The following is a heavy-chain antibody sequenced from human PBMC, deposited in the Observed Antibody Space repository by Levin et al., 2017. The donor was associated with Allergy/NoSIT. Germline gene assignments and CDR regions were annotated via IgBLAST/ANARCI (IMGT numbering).Heavy chain of an antibody. CDR2: VSSTSRYL. Sequence: NPGGSLRLSCAASGFTFGSHTMNWVRQAPGKGLEWVSSVSSTSRYLYYADSVKGRFTISRDNAKNSLYLQMDSLRAEDTAVYYCARASYNGYDSSGYYLDYWGQGTLVTVSS. J-gene: IGHJ4*02. D-gene: IGHD3-22*01. V-gene: IGHV3-21*01. CDR1: GFTFGSHT. CDR3: ARASYNGYDSSGYYLDY.